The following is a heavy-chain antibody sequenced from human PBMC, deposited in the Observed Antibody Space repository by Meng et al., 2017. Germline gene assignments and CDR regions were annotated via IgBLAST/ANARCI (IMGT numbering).Heavy chain of an antibody. Sequence: ASVKVSCKASGYTFTSYAMNWVRQAPGQGLEWMGWINTNTGNPTYAQGFTGRFVFSLDTSVSTAYLQISSLKAEDTAVYYCASNWGYCSSTSCSLGGYYYYGMDVWGQGNTV. V-gene: IGHV7-4-1*02. D-gene: IGHD2-2*01. J-gene: IGHJ6*01. CDR3: ASNWGYCSSTSCSLGGYYYYGMDV. CDR1: GYTFTSYA. CDR2: INTNTGNP.